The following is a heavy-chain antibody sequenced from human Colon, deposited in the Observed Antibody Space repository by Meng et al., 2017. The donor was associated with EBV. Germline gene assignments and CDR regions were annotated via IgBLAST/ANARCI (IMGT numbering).Heavy chain of an antibody. D-gene: IGHD3-10*01. CDR1: GDSIPNHNW. Sequence: QSRVRGSGTALVKPPDALSLTCGISGDSIPNHNWWSWVRQPPGKGLEWIGEIHHRGSSAYNPSLKSRVSMSIDKSKNQFSLKLTSVTAADTAVYHCLRGSGGSVWGQGTLVTVSS. J-gene: IGHJ1*01. CDR3: LRGSGGSV. V-gene: IGHV4-4*03. CDR2: IHHRGSS.